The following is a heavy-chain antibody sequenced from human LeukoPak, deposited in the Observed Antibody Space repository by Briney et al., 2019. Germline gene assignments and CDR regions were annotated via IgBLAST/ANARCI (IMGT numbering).Heavy chain of an antibody. CDR1: GGSFSGYY. J-gene: IGHJ6*03. Sequence: SETLSLTCAVYGGSFSGYYWSWIRQPPGKGLEWIGEINHSGSTNYNPSLKSRVTISVDTSKNQFSLKLSSVTAADTAVYYCARDYGGGGHYYYYYYMDVWGKGTTVTVSS. V-gene: IGHV4-34*01. CDR2: INHSGST. CDR3: ARDYGGGGHYYYYYYMDV. D-gene: IGHD4-23*01.